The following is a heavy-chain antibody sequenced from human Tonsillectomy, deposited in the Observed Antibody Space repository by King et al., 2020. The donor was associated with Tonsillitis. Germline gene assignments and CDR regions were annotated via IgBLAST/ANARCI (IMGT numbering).Heavy chain of an antibody. V-gene: IGHV3-30*04. Sequence: QLVQSGGGVVQPGRSLRLSCAASGFTFSSYAMHWVRQAPVKGLEWVAVISFDGSNKYYADSVKGRFTISRDNSKNTLYLQMSSLRAEDTALYYCARSIAVADPFDSWGQGTLVTVSS. CDR2: ISFDGSNK. CDR1: GFTFSSYA. J-gene: IGHJ4*02. D-gene: IGHD6-19*01. CDR3: ARSIAVADPFDS.